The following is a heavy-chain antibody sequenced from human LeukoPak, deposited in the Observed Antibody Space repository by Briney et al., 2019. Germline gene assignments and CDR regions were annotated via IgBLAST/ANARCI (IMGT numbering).Heavy chain of an antibody. Sequence: PGGSLRLSCAAPGFTFTTYWMTWVRQAPGKGLEWVANINQDGTEKYYVDSVKGRFTISRDNAKNSLYLQMNSLRAEDTAVYYCAKACGRWEPPSHAHYYYYMDVWGKGTTVTVSS. D-gene: IGHD1-26*01. CDR2: INQDGTEK. CDR1: GFTFTTYW. CDR3: AKACGRWEPPSHAHYYYYMDV. J-gene: IGHJ6*03. V-gene: IGHV3-7*03.